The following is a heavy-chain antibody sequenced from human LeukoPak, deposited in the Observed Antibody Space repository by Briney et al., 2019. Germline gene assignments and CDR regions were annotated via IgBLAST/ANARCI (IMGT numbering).Heavy chain of an antibody. Sequence: PGGSLRLSCAASGFTLSTYATSWVRQAPGKGLEWVAFIRYDGNNKLYADSMKGRFTISRDNSKNTLYLHINSLRAEDTAVYYCVKDNPLDYWGQGTLVIVSS. CDR3: VKDNPLDY. CDR2: IRYDGNNK. D-gene: IGHD1-14*01. J-gene: IGHJ4*02. V-gene: IGHV3-30*02. CDR1: GFTLSTYA.